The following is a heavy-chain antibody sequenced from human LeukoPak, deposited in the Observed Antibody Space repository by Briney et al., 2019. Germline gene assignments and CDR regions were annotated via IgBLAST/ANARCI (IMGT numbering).Heavy chain of an antibody. V-gene: IGHV3-7*03. D-gene: IGHD3-22*01. CDR1: GFTFSSYW. CDR3: AKDRQSSITMIVVVIGAGDGAFDI. Sequence: PGGSLRLSCAASGFTFSSYWMSWVRQAPGKGLEWVANIKQDGSEKYYVDSVKGRFTISRDNSKNTLYLQMNSLRAEDTAVYYCAKDRQSSITMIVVVIGAGDGAFDIWGQGTMVTVSS. J-gene: IGHJ3*02. CDR2: IKQDGSEK.